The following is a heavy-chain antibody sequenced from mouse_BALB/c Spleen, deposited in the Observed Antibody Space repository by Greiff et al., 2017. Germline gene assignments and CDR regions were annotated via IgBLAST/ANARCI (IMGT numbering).Heavy chain of an antibody. D-gene: IGHD2-14*01. Sequence: EVQVVESGGGLVQPGGSRKLSCAASGFTFSSFGMHWVRQAPEKGLEWVAYISSGSSTIYYADTVKGRFTISRDNPKNTLFLQMTSLRSEDTAMYYCGRVRYAWYFDDWGEGTTVTVSS. CDR3: GRVRYAWYFDD. CDR1: GFTFSSFG. V-gene: IGHV5-17*02. J-gene: IGHJ1*01. CDR2: ISSGSSTI.